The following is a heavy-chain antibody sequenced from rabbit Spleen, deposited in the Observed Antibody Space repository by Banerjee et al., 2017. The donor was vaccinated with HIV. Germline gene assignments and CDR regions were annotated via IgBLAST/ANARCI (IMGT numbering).Heavy chain of an antibody. CDR2: INAVTGKA. Sequence: QEQLVESGGGLVKPGASLTLTCKASGFSFSNKAVMCWVRQAPGKGLEWIACINAVTGKAVYASWAKGRFTFSRENAQNTVFLQMTSLTAADTATYFCARDGAGGSYFALWGPGTLVTVS. J-gene: IGHJ4*01. CDR1: GFSFSNKAV. CDR3: ARDGAGGSYFAL. V-gene: IGHV1S45*01. D-gene: IGHD8-1*01.